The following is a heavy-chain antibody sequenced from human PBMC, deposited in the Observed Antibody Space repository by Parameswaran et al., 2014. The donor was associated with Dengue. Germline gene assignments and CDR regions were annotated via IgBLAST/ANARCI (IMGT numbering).Heavy chain of an antibody. CDR3: ARGSIVVVPAAKNWFDP. V-gene: IGHV3-21*01. CDR2: ISSSSSYI. D-gene: IGHD2-2*01. Sequence: KWIRQPPGKGLEWVSSISSSSSYIYYADSVKGRFTISRDNAKNSLYLQMNSLRAEDTAVYYCARGSIVVVPAAKNWFDPWGQGTLVTVSS. J-gene: IGHJ5*02.